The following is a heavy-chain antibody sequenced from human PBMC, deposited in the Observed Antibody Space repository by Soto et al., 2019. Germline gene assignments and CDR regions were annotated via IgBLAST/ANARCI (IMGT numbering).Heavy chain of an antibody. Sequence: SETLSLTCSVSGGSISSVGHYWTWIRQQPGKGLEWIGYIYYSGSTDYNPSIKSRITVTPDTSKNQFSLHLNSVTPEDTAVYYCAREFPYYVSSDSYLDYWGQGALVTVSS. CDR2: IYYSGST. CDR3: AREFPYYVSSDSYLDY. CDR1: GGSISSVGHY. V-gene: IGHV4-31*03. D-gene: IGHD3-16*01. J-gene: IGHJ4*02.